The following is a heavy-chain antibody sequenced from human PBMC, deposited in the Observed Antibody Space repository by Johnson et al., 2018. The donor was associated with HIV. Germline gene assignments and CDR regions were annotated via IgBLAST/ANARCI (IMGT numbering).Heavy chain of an antibody. V-gene: IGHV3-66*01. CDR2: IYSGGST. CDR1: GFTVSSNY. CDR3: ARDGMAATKANI. D-gene: IGHD1-14*01. J-gene: IGHJ3*02. Sequence: VQLVESGGGLVQPGGSLRLSCAASGFTVSSNYMSWVRQAPWKGLEWVSVIYSGGSTYYADSVKGRFTISRDNSKNTLYLQMNSLRAEDTAVYYCARDGMAATKANIWGQGTMVTVSS.